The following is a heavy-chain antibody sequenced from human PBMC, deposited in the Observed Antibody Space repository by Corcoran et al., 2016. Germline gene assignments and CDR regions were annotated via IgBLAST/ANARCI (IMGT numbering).Heavy chain of an antibody. CDR3: ARDRAQYRNDWFGP. Sequence: QVQLVESGGGVVQPGRSLILSCAVSGFTFSDYGMHWVRQAPGKGLEWVAVIWYDGSKKYYVDSVKGRFTISRDNSKNTLYLQMNSLRVEVTGVYYCARDRAQYRNDWFGPWGQGTLVTVSS. D-gene: IGHD1-1*01. J-gene: IGHJ5*02. CDR1: GFTFSDYG. CDR2: IWYDGSKK. V-gene: IGHV3-33*01.